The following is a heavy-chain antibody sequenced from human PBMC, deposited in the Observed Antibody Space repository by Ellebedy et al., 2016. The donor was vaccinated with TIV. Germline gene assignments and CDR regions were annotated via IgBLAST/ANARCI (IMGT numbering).Heavy chain of an antibody. CDR3: SRDQDGMGGTSDY. J-gene: IGHJ4*02. Sequence: GESLKISXAASGFTFSSYWMHWVRQVPGKGLMWVSRIDNDGSNTYYADSVKGRFTISRDNAKSTLYLQMNGLRAEDTAVYYCSRDQDGMGGTSDYWGQGTLVTVSS. CDR1: GFTFSSYW. D-gene: IGHD1-26*01. CDR2: IDNDGSNT. V-gene: IGHV3-74*01.